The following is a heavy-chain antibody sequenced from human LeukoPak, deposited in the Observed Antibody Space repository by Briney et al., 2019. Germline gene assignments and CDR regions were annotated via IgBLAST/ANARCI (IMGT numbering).Heavy chain of an antibody. CDR2: ISGDGGST. CDR3: AKVIYSGYDLFDY. V-gene: IGHV3-43*02. Sequence: TGGSLRLYCAASGFTFDDYPMHWVRQAPGKGLEWVSLISGDGGSTYYADSVKGRFTISRDNSKNSLYLQMNSLRTEDTALYYCAKVIYSGYDLFDYWGQGTLVTVSS. D-gene: IGHD5-12*01. CDR1: GFTFDDYP. J-gene: IGHJ4*02.